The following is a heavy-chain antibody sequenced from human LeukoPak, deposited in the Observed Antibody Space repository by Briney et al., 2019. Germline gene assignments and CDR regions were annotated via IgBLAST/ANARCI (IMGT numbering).Heavy chain of an antibody. Sequence: SVKVSCKPSGGTFSSYAITWVRQAPGQGLEWMGGIIPIFGTANYAQKFQGRVTITADESTSTAYMELSSLRSEDTAVYYCARGHGDYYFDYWGQGTLVTVSS. CDR3: ARGHGDYYFDY. CDR2: IIPIFGTA. D-gene: IGHD7-27*01. CDR1: GGTFSSYA. V-gene: IGHV1-69*01. J-gene: IGHJ4*02.